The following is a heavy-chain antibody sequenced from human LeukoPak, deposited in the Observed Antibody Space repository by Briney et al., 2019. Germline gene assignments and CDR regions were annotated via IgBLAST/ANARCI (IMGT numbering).Heavy chain of an antibody. D-gene: IGHD6-13*01. V-gene: IGHV4-39*07. CDR3: ARDDPGIAAAGTGGVDY. Sequence: SETLSLTCTVSGGSISSSSYYWGWIRQPPGKGLEWIGSIYYSGSTYYNPSLKSRVTISVDTSKNQFSLKLSSVTAADTAVYYCARDDPGIAAAGTGGVDYWGQGTLVTVSS. CDR2: IYYSGST. CDR1: GGSISSSSYY. J-gene: IGHJ4*02.